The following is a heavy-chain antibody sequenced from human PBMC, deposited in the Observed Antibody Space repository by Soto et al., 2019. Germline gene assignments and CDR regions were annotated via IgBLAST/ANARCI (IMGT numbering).Heavy chain of an antibody. D-gene: IGHD5-12*01. Sequence: QVQLVKSGAEVWQTASSVKVSCKTSGGTFSSYAISWVRQAPGQGLEWMGGIVPIVDTSTYAQKFQGRVTITADESTSTVYMELSSLRSDDTAVYYCVRVVAIPGYPDNWGQGTLVTVSS. V-gene: IGHV1-69*12. CDR3: VRVVAIPGYPDN. CDR1: GGTFSSYA. J-gene: IGHJ4*02. CDR2: IVPIVDTS.